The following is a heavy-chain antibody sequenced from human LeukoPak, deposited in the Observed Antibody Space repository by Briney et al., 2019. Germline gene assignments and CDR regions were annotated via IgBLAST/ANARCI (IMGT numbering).Heavy chain of an antibody. V-gene: IGHV3-23*01. CDR3: AKERLGGNYGDYAVDY. J-gene: IGHJ4*02. Sequence: GGSLRLSCAASGFTFTSYAMGWVRQAPGKGLEWVSSVSGSGGGTYSAESVKGRVTMSRDTSKTTLDMHMSWLRAEDTAVYYCAKERLGGNYGDYAVDYWGQGTMVTVSS. D-gene: IGHD4-17*01. CDR2: VSGSGGGT. CDR1: GFTFTSYA.